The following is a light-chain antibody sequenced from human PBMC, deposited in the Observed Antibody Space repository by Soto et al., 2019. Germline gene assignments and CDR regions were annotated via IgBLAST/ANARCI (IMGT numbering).Light chain of an antibody. CDR1: ESVHRN. Sequence: EMVMTQSPATLSVSPGERVTLSCRASESVHRNLAWYQQKPGQGPSLLIYYASTRPTGVPDMFTGSGSGTEFNLTIRSLQSEDFGVYNCQHDRNWTPTFGPGTKVEIK. CDR3: QHDRNWTPT. CDR2: YAS. J-gene: IGKJ3*01. V-gene: IGKV3-15*01.